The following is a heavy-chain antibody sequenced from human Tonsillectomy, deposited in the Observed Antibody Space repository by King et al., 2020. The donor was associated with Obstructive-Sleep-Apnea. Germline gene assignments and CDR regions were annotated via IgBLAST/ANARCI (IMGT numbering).Heavy chain of an antibody. CDR1: GFTVSSYA. CDR3: AKDRRVGDYPGNAFDI. D-gene: IGHD4-17*01. J-gene: IGHJ3*02. Sequence: VQLVESGGGLVHPGGSLRLSCAASGFTVSSYAMNWVRQAPGEGLEWVSGMSGSGGSTYYADSVKGRFTISRDNSKDTLYLQMNSLRAEDTAVYYCAKDRRVGDYPGNAFDIWGQGTMVTVSS. CDR2: MSGSGGST. V-gene: IGHV3-23*04.